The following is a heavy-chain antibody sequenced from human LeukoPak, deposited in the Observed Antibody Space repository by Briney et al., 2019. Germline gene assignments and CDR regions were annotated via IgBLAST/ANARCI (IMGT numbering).Heavy chain of an antibody. V-gene: IGHV3-49*04. D-gene: IGHD3-22*01. CDR1: GFTFGDYA. CDR2: IRSKAYGGTT. CDR3: TRDGPYDSSGYYWF. Sequence: QPGRSLRLSCTASGFTFGDYAMSWVRQAPGKGLGWVGFIRSKAYGGTTEYAASVKGRFTISRDDSKSIAYLQMNSLRTEDTAVYYCTRDGPYDSSGYYWFWGQRTLVTVSS. J-gene: IGHJ4*02.